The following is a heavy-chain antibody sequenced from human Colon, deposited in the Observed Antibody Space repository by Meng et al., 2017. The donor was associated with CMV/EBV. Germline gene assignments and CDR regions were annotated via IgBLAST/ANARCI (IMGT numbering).Heavy chain of an antibody. CDR3: VRRSYSGQDDY. Sequence: HIPLKEVGPPLVKPPQTPTLTCTFSGFSCITDKAGLGWIRHPPGKALEWLGFIYWDDDARYSPSLKTRLTITRDTSKNQVILTMTNMDPADTATYYCVRRSYSGQDDYWGQGALVTVSS. CDR2: IYWDDDA. CDR1: GFSCITDKAG. D-gene: IGHD5-12*01. J-gene: IGHJ4*02. V-gene: IGHV2-5*02.